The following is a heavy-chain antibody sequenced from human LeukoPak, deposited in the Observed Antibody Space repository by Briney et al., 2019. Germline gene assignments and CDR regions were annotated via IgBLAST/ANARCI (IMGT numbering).Heavy chain of an antibody. CDR2: IRYDGSNK. Sequence: PGGSLRLSCAASGFTFSIYGMHWVRQAPGKGLEWVAFIRYDGSNKYYTDSVKGRFTISRDNSKNTLYLQMNSLRAEDTAVYYCAKVLWSGPNWFDPWGQGTLVTLSS. CDR1: GFTFSIYG. J-gene: IGHJ5*02. D-gene: IGHD3-3*01. CDR3: AKVLWSGPNWFDP. V-gene: IGHV3-30*02.